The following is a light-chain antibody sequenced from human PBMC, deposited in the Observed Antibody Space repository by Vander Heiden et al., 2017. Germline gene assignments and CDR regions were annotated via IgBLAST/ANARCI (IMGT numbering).Light chain of an antibody. J-gene: IGKJ4*01. CDR2: DAS. CDR3: QQNDNLPLT. V-gene: IGKV1-33*01. CDR1: QDLSNY. Sequence: DMEMRQSPSSLSASVGDRVTITCQASQDLSNYLNWYQQKPGKAPKLLIYDASNLETGVPSMFSGSGSGTDFTFTISSLQPEDIATYYCQQNDNLPLTFGGGTKVEIK.